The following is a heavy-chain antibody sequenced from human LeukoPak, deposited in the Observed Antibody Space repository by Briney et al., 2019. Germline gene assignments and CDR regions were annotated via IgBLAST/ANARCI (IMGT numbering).Heavy chain of an antibody. J-gene: IGHJ4*02. CDR2: IIPIFSTA. Sequence: ASVKVSCKASGGTFSSYAISWVRQAPGQGLEWMGGIIPIFSTANYAQKFQGRVTITADKSTSTAYMELSSLRSEDTAVYYCARDSGWYLFDYWGQGTLVTVSS. D-gene: IGHD6-19*01. CDR3: ARDSGWYLFDY. V-gene: IGHV1-69*06. CDR1: GGTFSSYA.